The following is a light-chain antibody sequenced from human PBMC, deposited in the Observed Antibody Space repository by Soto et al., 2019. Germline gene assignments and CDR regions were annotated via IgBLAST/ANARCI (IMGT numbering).Light chain of an antibody. J-gene: IGKJ1*01. CDR1: QSVNSN. CDR2: GAS. CDR3: QQYNDWPPWT. Sequence: EIVMTQSPATLSVSPGERVTLSCRASQSVNSNLAWYQQKHGQAPRLLIYGASSRATGIPARFSGSGSGTEFTLTISRLQSEDFALYYCQQYNDWPPWTFGQGTKVEIK. V-gene: IGKV3-15*01.